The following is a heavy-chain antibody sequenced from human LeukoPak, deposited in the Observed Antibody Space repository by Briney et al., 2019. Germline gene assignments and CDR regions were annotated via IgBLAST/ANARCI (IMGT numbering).Heavy chain of an antibody. CDR1: GYTFTSYY. Sequence: ASVKVSCKASGYTFTSYYMHLVRQAPGQGLEWMGIINPSGGSTSYAQKFQGRVTMTRDTSTSTVYMELSSLRSEDTAVYYCAREFGTMVRGVNYYYMDVWRKGTTVTVSS. D-gene: IGHD3-10*01. CDR2: INPSGGST. J-gene: IGHJ6*03. V-gene: IGHV1-46*01. CDR3: AREFGTMVRGVNYYYMDV.